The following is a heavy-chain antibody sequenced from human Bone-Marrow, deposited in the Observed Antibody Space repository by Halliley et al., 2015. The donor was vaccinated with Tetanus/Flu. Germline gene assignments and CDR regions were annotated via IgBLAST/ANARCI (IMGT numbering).Heavy chain of an antibody. D-gene: IGHD4-17*01. CDR3: ARDMGGDYTS. J-gene: IGHJ5*02. CDR1: GGSVGSGGYY. CDR2: IFYTGTT. V-gene: IGHV4-31*03. Sequence: TLSLTCTVSGGSVGSGGYYWGWVRQHPGKGLEWIGYIFYTGTTYYSPSLRGRVTIPIDMSKNQFSLKLSSVTAADTAVYYCARDMGGDYTSWGQGALVIVSS.